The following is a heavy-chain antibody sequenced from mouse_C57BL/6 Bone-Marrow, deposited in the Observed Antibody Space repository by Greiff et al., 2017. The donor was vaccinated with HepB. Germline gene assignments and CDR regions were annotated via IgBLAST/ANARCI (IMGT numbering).Heavy chain of an antibody. V-gene: IGHV1-55*01. D-gene: IGHD1-1*01. J-gene: IGHJ4*01. Sequence: VQLQQSGAELVKPGASVKMSCKASGYTFTSYWITWVKQRPGQGLEWIGDIYPGSGSTNYNEKFKSKATLTVDTSSSTAYMQLSSLTSEDSAVYYCARLFITTVVATREGAMDYWGQGTSVTVSS. CDR2: IYPGSGST. CDR1: GYTFTSYW. CDR3: ARLFITTVVATREGAMDY.